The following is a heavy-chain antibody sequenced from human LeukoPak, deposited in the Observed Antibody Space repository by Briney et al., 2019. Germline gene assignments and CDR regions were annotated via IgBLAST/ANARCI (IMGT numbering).Heavy chain of an antibody. D-gene: IGHD1-26*01. CDR3: AKFYSGSYNYFDY. CDR1: GFTFSSYA. Sequence: GGSLRLSCAASGFTFSSYAMSWVRQAPGKGLKWVSAISGSGGSTYYADSVKGRFTISRDNSKNTLYLQMNSLRAEDTAVYYCAKFYSGSYNYFDYWGQGTLVTVSS. J-gene: IGHJ4*02. CDR2: ISGSGGST. V-gene: IGHV3-23*01.